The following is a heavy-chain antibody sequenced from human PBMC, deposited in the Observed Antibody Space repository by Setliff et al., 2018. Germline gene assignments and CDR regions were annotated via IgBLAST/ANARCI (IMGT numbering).Heavy chain of an antibody. CDR2: IFPSGTT. J-gene: IGHJ4*02. V-gene: IGHV4-61*09. CDR1: GDSLDSGAVY. Sequence: SETLSLTCLVSGDSLDSGAVYWTWIRQPAGKGLEWIGHIFPSGTTKYNPSLQSRVTISLDTSNHQFSLTLSSMTAADTAVYYCARDPLRWGYSYGPSGYFDYWGQGTLVTVSS. CDR3: ARDPLRWGYSYGPSGYFDY. D-gene: IGHD5-18*01.